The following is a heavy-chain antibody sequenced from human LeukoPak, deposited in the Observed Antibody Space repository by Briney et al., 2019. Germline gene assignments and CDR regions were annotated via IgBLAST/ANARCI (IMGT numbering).Heavy chain of an antibody. Sequence: GGSLRLSCAASGFTFSSYSMNWVRQAPGRGLEWVSYISSSSSTIYYADSVKGRFTISRDNAKNSLYLQMNSLRAEDTAVYYCARDQITMVRGAIDYWGQGTLVTVSS. D-gene: IGHD3-10*01. CDR1: GFTFSSYS. J-gene: IGHJ4*02. CDR3: ARDQITMVRGAIDY. CDR2: ISSSSSTI. V-gene: IGHV3-48*01.